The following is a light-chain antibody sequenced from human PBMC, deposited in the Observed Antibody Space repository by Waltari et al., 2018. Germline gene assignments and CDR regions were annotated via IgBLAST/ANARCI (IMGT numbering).Light chain of an antibody. J-gene: IGKJ4*01. V-gene: IGKV1-39*01. Sequence: DIELTQSPSSLSASVGDRVTITCRASPAISGYLNWYQQKPGRAPKLLIYAATSLQSGVPSRFSGSGYGTDFTLTISSLQPEDFAIYSCQQSSSSPHTFGGGTKVEMK. CDR1: PAISGY. CDR3: QQSSSSPHT. CDR2: AAT.